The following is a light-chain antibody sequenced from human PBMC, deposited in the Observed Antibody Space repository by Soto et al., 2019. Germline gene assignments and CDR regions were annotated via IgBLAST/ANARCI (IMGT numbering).Light chain of an antibody. J-gene: IGLJ2*01. CDR1: SSNIGAGYD. V-gene: IGLV1-40*01. Sequence: QLVLTQPPSVSGAPGQTVTISCTGSSSNIGAGYDVYWYQQLPGTAPKLLIYDNSNRPSGVPDRFSGSKSGNSASLAITGLQAEDEADYYCQSYDSSLSRSSVVFGGGTKLTVL. CDR2: DNS. CDR3: QSYDSSLSRSSVV.